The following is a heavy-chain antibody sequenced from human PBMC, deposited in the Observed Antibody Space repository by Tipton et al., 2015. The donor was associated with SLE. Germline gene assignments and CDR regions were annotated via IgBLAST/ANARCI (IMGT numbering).Heavy chain of an antibody. V-gene: IGHV4-4*09. CDR1: GGSISSYY. CDR2: IYTSGST. J-gene: IGHJ3*02. Sequence: TLSLTCTVSGGSISSYYWSWIRQSPGKGLEWIGYIYTSGSTNYNPSLKGRVTISVDTSKNQFSLKLSSVTAADTAVYYCARPRHCSSTSCQGPFEIWGQGTMVTVSS. CDR3: ARPRHCSSTSCQGPFEI. D-gene: IGHD2-2*01.